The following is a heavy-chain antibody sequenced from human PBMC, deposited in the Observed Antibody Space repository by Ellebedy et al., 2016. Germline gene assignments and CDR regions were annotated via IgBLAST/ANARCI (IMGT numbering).Heavy chain of an antibody. CDR1: GFTFSLYG. V-gene: IGHV3-33*02. CDR3: ARHGSGSSSIDY. Sequence: GESLKISXAASGFTFSLYGMHWVRQAPGKGLEWVAVIWDDGSHKYYRDSAKGRFTISRDNSTNTLYLQMNNLRAEDTAVYYCARHGSGSSSIDYWGEGTLVTVSS. CDR2: IWDDGSHK. J-gene: IGHJ4*02. D-gene: IGHD6-6*01.